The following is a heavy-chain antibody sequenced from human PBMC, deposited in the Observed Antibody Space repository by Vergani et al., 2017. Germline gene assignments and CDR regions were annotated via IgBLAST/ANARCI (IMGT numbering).Heavy chain of an antibody. Sequence: LVESGGGLVQPGGSLKLSCAASGFTFSDYALHWVRLASGKGLEWVGRIREKANGFETQYAASVQGRFTISRDDSKNTAYLQMNSLETEDTAVYYCSRPLYGIGALETWGQGALVTVSS. D-gene: IGHD6-13*01. CDR1: GFTFSDYA. CDR2: IREKANGFET. V-gene: IGHV3-73*02. CDR3: SRPLYGIGALET. J-gene: IGHJ5*02.